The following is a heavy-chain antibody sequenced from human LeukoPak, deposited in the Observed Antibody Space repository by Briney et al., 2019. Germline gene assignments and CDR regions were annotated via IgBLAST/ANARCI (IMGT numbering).Heavy chain of an antibody. CDR1: GFTFSSYW. D-gene: IGHD3-3*01. Sequence: PGGSLRLSCAASGFTFSSYWMSWVRQAPGKGLEWVSYISSSSSTIYYADSVKGRFTISRDNAKNSLYLQMNSLRAEDTAVYYCAREVLGSLSYYDFWSGYSNDDYWGQGTLVTVSS. V-gene: IGHV3-48*01. CDR3: AREVLGSLSYYDFWSGYSNDDY. J-gene: IGHJ4*02. CDR2: ISSSSSTI.